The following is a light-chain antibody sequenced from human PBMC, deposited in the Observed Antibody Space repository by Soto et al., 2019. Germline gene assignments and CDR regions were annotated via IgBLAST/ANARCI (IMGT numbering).Light chain of an antibody. CDR1: ETVSTN. V-gene: IGKV3-15*01. J-gene: IGKJ1*01. CDR3: EPSNSYGT. Sequence: IVLTRARASMSVSPGERNTLSFRATETVSTNLAWFQRKAGQPPRLLIYGSSTRATGVPDRFSGSGSGTEFTLTFSSLQPDDFATYYCEPSNSYGTFG. CDR2: GSS.